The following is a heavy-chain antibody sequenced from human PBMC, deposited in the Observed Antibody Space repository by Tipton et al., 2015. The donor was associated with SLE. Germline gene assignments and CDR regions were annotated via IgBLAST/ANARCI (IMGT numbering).Heavy chain of an antibody. D-gene: IGHD6-6*01. CDR3: ARELYIWDSSSLHRFDY. V-gene: IGHV4-31*03. Sequence: TLSLTCTVSGGSISSGSSYWGWIRQHPGKGLEWIGNIYHTGSTYYNPSLRSRITISIDTSKNQFSLKLTSVTAADTAVYYCARELYIWDSSSLHRFDYWGQGTLVTVSS. CDR2: IYHTGST. J-gene: IGHJ4*02. CDR1: GGSISSGSSY.